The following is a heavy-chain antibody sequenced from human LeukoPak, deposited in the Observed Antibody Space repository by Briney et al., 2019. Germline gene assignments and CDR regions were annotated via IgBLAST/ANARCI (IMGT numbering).Heavy chain of an antibody. CDR3: ARGSITLIRGVFRSPFDS. CDR2: INHSGNT. CDR1: GGSFSGYY. V-gene: IGHV4-34*01. J-gene: IGHJ4*02. D-gene: IGHD3-10*01. Sequence: PSETLSLTCAVYGGSFSGYYWSWIRQPPGKGLEWIGEINHSGNTIYNPSLKSRVTISVDTSKNQFSLKLNSVTAADTAVYYCARGSITLIRGVFRSPFDSWGQGILVTVSS.